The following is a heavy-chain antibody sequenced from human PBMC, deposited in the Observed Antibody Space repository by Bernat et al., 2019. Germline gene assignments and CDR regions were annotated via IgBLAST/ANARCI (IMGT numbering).Heavy chain of an antibody. CDR2: VSGSGGST. V-gene: IGHV3-23*01. CDR3: AKDQSHYYYYGMDV. CDR1: GFTFSSYA. Sequence: EVQLLESGGGLVQPGGSLRLSCAASGFTFSSYAMSWVRQAPGKGLEWVSAVSGSGGSTYYEDSVKGRFTISRDNSKNTLYLQMNSLRAEDTAVYYCAKDQSHYYYYGMDVWGQGTTVTVSS. J-gene: IGHJ6*02.